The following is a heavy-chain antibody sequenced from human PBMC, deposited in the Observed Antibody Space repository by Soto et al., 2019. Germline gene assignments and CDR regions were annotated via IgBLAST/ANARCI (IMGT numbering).Heavy chain of an antibody. CDR1: DFTFDDYF. CDR3: VKDGSYYTTGYFDK. CDR2: TNWDGGTT. J-gene: IGHJ4*02. Sequence: WGSLLISCATSDFTFDDYFMRWVRQAPDKGLEWLSLTNWDGGTTDYADSLRGRFTISRDNTKNSLYLQMDSLRTEDSGLYYCVKDGSYYTTGYFDKWGRGTLVTVSS. D-gene: IGHD1-26*01. V-gene: IGHV3-43*01.